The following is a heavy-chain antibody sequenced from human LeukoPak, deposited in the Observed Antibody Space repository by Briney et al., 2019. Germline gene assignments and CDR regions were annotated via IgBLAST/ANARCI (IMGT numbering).Heavy chain of an antibody. CDR1: GFTFSGYG. D-gene: IGHD1-26*01. V-gene: IGHV3-30*18. Sequence: GGSLRLSCAASGFTFSGYGMHWVRQAPGKGLDWVAVISYDGTNKYYADFVKGRFTISRDNSKNTLYLQMNNLRTEDTAVYYCTKPPSGNYLWAFDIWGQGTMVTVSS. CDR3: TKPPSGNYLWAFDI. CDR2: ISYDGTNK. J-gene: IGHJ3*02.